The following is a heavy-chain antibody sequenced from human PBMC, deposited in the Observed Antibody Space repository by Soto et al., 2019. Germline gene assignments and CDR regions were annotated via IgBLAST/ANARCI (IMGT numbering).Heavy chain of an antibody. D-gene: IGHD3-10*01. CDR1: GFTFDDYA. CDR2: ISWNSGSI. J-gene: IGHJ4*02. Sequence: DVELVESGGGLVQPGRSLRLSCAASGFTFDDYAMHWVRQAPGKGLEWVTGISWNSGSIGYADSVKGRFTISRDNAKNSLYLQMNSLRAEDTALYDCAKDPTAYYGSGSYGHYFDYWGQGTLVTVSS. CDR3: AKDPTAYYGSGSYGHYFDY. V-gene: IGHV3-9*01.